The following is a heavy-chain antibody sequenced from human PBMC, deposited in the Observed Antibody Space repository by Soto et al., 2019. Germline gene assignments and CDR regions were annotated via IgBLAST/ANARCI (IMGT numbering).Heavy chain of an antibody. CDR3: ASDSAAGTEDY. D-gene: IGHD6-13*01. J-gene: IGHJ4*02. CDR1: GGTFSSYT. CDR2: IIPILGIA. V-gene: IGHV1-69*02. Sequence: QVQLVQSGAEVKKPGSSVKVSCKASGGTFSSYTISWVRQAPGQGLEWMGRIIPILGIANYAQKFQGRVTITADKSTSTAYMELSSLRSEDTAVYYWASDSAAGTEDYWGQGTLVTVSS.